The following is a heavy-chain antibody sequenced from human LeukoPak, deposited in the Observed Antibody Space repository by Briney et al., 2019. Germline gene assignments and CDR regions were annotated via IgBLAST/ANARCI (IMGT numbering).Heavy chain of an antibody. Sequence: SETLSLTCAVYAGSFSGYYWGWIRQPPGEGREWIGEINHSGSTNYNTTLKSRVTISVDTSKNQFCLKRSSVTAADTAVYYCARGVRHGSTDYHVWCGYYHPNRNLGSDPWGQGALVTVSS. CDR1: AGSFSGYY. CDR3: ARGVRHGSTDYHVWCGYYHPNRNLGSDP. D-gene: IGHD3-3*01. CDR2: INHSGST. V-gene: IGHV4-34*01. J-gene: IGHJ5*02.